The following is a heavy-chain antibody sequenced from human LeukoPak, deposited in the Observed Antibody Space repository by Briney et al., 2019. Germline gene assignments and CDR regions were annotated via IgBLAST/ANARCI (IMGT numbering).Heavy chain of an antibody. V-gene: IGHV3-48*03. CDR1: GFSSRSFE. Sequence: GGSLRLSCAASGFSSRSFEMSWVRQAPGKGLECIAYISSASGTIYHADSVKGRFTISRDNANNSLYLRMNSLRAEDTAIYYCARSTELSDPYFYYGMDVWGQGTTVTVSS. J-gene: IGHJ6*02. D-gene: IGHD1-26*01. CDR2: ISSASGTI. CDR3: ARSTELSDPYFYYGMDV.